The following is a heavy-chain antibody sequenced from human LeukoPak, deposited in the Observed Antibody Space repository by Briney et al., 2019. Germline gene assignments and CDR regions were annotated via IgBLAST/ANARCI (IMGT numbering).Heavy chain of an antibody. Sequence: GESLKISCKGSGYSFTSYWIGWVRQMPGKGLEWMGIIYPGDSDTRYSPSFQGQVTISADKSISTAYLQWSSLKASNTAMYYCARQLATTSGAFDIWGQGTMVTVSS. V-gene: IGHV5-51*01. D-gene: IGHD5-24*01. CDR2: IYPGDSDT. CDR3: ARQLATTSGAFDI. J-gene: IGHJ3*02. CDR1: GYSFTSYW.